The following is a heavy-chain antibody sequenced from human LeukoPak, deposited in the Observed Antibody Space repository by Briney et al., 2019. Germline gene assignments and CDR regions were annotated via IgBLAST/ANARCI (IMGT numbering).Heavy chain of an antibody. J-gene: IGHJ4*02. D-gene: IGHD3-16*01. CDR2: INHSGST. V-gene: IGHV4-34*01. CDR1: GGSFSGYY. Sequence: PSETLSLTCAVYGGSFSGYYWSWIRQPPGKGLEWIGEINHSGSTNYNPSLKSRVTISVETSKNQYSLKLSAVTAADTAVYYCARGEISVGGFDYWGQGTLVTVSS. CDR3: ARGEISVGGFDY.